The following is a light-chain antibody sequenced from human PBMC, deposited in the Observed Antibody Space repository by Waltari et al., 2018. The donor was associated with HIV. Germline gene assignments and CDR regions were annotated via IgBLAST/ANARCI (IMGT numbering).Light chain of an antibody. CDR3: QQYYITPYT. J-gene: IGKJ2*01. Sequence: DIVMTQSPDSLTVSLGERATMNRKSSQSLLYSSNNKNYLAWYQQKPGQPPKLLIYWASTRESGVPDRFSGSGSGTDFTLTISSLQAEDVAVYYCQQYYITPYTFGQGTKLEIK. CDR2: WAS. V-gene: IGKV4-1*01. CDR1: QSLLYSSNNKNY.